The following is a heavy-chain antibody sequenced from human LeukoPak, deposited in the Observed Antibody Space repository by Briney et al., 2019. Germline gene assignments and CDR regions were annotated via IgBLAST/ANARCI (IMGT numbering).Heavy chain of an antibody. CDR2: IYYSGST. CDR3: ARGPYDYVWGSYRWGGFDY. D-gene: IGHD3-16*02. J-gene: IGHJ4*02. Sequence: PSGTLSLTCGVSGGSISSYYWSWIRQPPGKGLEWIGYIYYSGSTNYNPSLKSRVTISVDTSKNQFSLKLSSVTAADTAVYYCARGPYDYVWGSYRWGGFDYWGQGTLVTVSS. V-gene: IGHV4-59*01. CDR1: GGSISSYY.